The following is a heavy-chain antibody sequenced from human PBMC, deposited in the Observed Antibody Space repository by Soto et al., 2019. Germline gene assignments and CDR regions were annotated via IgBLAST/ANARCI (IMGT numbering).Heavy chain of an antibody. CDR1: GFTFSSYW. V-gene: IGHV3-7*03. CDR2: IKQDGSEK. D-gene: IGHD2-15*01. CDR3: ARDPGVADTGVGDY. J-gene: IGHJ4*02. Sequence: EVQLVESGGGLVQPGGSLRLSCAASGFTFSSYWMSWVRQAPGKGLEWVANIKQDGSEKYYVDSVKGRFTISRDNAKNSLYLQMNSLRAEDTAVYYCARDPGVADTGVGDYWGQGTLVTVSS.